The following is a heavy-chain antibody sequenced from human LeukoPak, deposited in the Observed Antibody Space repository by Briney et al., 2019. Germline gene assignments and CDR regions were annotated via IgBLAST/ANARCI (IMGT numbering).Heavy chain of an antibody. CDR2: IYYSGST. J-gene: IGHJ3*02. V-gene: IGHV4-39*07. CDR3: ARDAPMTTVTRGGFDI. Sequence: SETLSLTCTVSGGSISSSSYYWGWIRQPPGKGLEWIGSIYYSGSTYYNPSLKSRVTISVDTSKNQFSLKLSSVTAADTAVYYCARDAPMTTVTRGGFDIWGQGTMVTASS. D-gene: IGHD4-17*01. CDR1: GGSISSSSYY.